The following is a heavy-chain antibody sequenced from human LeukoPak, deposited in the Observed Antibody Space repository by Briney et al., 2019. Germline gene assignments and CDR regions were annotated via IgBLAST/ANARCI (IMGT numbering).Heavy chain of an antibody. CDR2: INHSGST. CDR1: GGSFCGYY. Sequence: SETLSVTSAVYGGSFCGYYWCWIRQPPGKGLEWIGEINHSGSTNYNPSLKSRVTISVDTSKNQFSLKLSSVTAADTAVYYCARGGGSREVVVAAPTASYYFDYWGQGTLVTVSS. V-gene: IGHV4-34*01. D-gene: IGHD2-15*01. J-gene: IGHJ4*02. CDR3: ARGGGSREVVVAAPTASYYFDY.